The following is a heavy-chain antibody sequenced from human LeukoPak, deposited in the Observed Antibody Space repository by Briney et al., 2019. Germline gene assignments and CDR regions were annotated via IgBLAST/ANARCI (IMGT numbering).Heavy chain of an antibody. D-gene: IGHD3-10*01. V-gene: IGHV1-69*04. J-gene: IGHJ4*02. CDR1: GGTFSSYA. CDR3: ASLYYGSGNIYFDY. Sequence: GASVKVPCKASGGTFSSYAISWVRQAPGQGLEWMGRIIPILGIANYAQKFQGRVTITADKSTSTAYMELSSLRSEDTAVYYCASLYYGSGNIYFDYWGQGTLVTVTS. CDR2: IIPILGIA.